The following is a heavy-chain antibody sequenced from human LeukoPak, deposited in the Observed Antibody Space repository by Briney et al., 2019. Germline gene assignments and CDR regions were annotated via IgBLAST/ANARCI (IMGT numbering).Heavy chain of an antibody. CDR1: GFPFSIFG. J-gene: IGHJ4*02. CDR2: ITDRGDST. Sequence: GGSLSLSCAASGFPFSIFGMIWLRQAPGEGLQCLSGITDRGDSTHYADSVKGRFTISRDNSKNTLYLQMNSLRAEDTAVYYCAKDLFLRWGFGELYPFDYWGQGTLVTVSS. CDR3: AKDLFLRWGFGELYPFDY. V-gene: IGHV3-23*01. D-gene: IGHD3-10*01.